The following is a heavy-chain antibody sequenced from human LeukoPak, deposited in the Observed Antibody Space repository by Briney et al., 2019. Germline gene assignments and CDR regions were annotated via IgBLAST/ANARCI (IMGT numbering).Heavy chain of an antibody. CDR3: ASTYDFWSGYPFQN. V-gene: IGHV3-23*01. CDR1: GFTLDDYG. J-gene: IGHJ4*02. CDR2: ISGSGGST. D-gene: IGHD3-3*01. Sequence: GGSLRLSCAASGFTLDDYGMSWVRQAPGKGLEWVSAISGSGGSTYYADSVKGRFTISRDNSQNTLYQEMNSLRAEDTAIYYCASTYDFWSGYPFQNWGQGILVTVSS.